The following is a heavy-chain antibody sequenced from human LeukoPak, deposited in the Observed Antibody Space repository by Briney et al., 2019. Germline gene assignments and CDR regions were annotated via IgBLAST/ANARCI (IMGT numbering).Heavy chain of an antibody. CDR2: FYSDGSA. V-gene: IGHV3-23*03. CDR1: GFTFSSYA. J-gene: IGHJ4*02. Sequence: GGSLRLSCAASGFTFSSYAMSWVRQAPGKGLEWVSVFYSDGSAYYADSVKGRFTISRDLSTNTLFLQMISLRAEDTAVYYCATPGGSGDYPYPTYFNYWGQGTLITVSS. D-gene: IGHD3-10*01. CDR3: ATPGGSGDYPYPTYFNY.